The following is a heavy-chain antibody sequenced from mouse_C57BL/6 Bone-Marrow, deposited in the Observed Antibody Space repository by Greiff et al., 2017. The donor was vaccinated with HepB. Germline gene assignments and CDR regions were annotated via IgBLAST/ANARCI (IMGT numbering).Heavy chain of an antibody. CDR2: IRNKANNHAT. Sequence: EVKLMESGGGLVQPGGSMKLSCAASGFTFSDAWMDWVRQSPEKGLEWVAEIRNKANNHATYYAESVKGRFTISRDDSKSSVYLQMNSLRAEDTGIYYCTRRAQAPHYYAMDYWGQGTSVTVSS. CDR3: TRRAQAPHYYAMDY. CDR1: GFTFSDAW. J-gene: IGHJ4*01. V-gene: IGHV6-6*01. D-gene: IGHD3-2*02.